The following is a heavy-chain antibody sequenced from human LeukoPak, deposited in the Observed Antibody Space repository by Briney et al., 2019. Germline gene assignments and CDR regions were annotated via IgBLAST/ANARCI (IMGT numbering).Heavy chain of an antibody. D-gene: IGHD4/OR15-4a*01. J-gene: IGHJ5*02. V-gene: IGHV3-23*01. CDR3: ANGLGLAMVSTLDR. CDR1: GFSFSSYA. Sequence: GGSLRLSCVVSGFSFSSYAMTWVRQAPGKGLEWVSGITGRGDHTYYADSAKGRFTISRDNFKNTVFLEMNSLRDEDTAVYYCANGLGLAMVSTLDRWGQGTLVTVSS. CDR2: ITGRGDHT.